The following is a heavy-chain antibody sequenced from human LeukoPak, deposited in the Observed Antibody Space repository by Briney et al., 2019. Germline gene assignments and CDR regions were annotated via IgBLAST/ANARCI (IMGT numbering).Heavy chain of an antibody. D-gene: IGHD6-13*01. V-gene: IGHV4-61*02. Sequence: SETLSLTCTVSGGFISSGSYYWSWIRQPAGKGLEWIGRIYTSGITSYNPSLKSRVTISVDTSKNQFSLKLSSVTAADTAVYYCARASIAAAGTVTNFDYWGQGTLVTVSS. CDR2: IYTSGIT. J-gene: IGHJ4*02. CDR3: ARASIAAAGTVTNFDY. CDR1: GGFISSGSYY.